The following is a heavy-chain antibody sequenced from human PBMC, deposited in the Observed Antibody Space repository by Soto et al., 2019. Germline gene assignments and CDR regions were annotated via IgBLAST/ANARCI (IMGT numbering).Heavy chain of an antibody. CDR2: IANDGRSE. Sequence: QVQLVESGGGVVQPGRSLRLSCAASGLTFSAAGMHWVRQAPGKGLEWVAFIANDGRSESYADSVKGRFTISRDNSQNRLYLQMNGLRAEDTAVYYCAKDKGRTAIDYWGQGILVSVSS. CDR3: AKDKGRTAIDY. V-gene: IGHV3-30*18. J-gene: IGHJ4*02. CDR1: GLTFSAAG.